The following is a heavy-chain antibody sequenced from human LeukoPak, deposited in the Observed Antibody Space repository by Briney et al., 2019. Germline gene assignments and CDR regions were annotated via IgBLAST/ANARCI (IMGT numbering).Heavy chain of an antibody. CDR3: ARGGQASHLDY. Sequence: ASVKVSCKASGYTFTSYYMHWVRQAPGQGLEWMGIINPSGGSTSYEQKFQGRGTMTRDMSTSTVYMELSSLRSEDTAVYYCARGGQASHLDYWGQGTLVTVSS. CDR2: INPSGGST. J-gene: IGHJ4*02. V-gene: IGHV1-46*01. CDR1: GYTFTSYY.